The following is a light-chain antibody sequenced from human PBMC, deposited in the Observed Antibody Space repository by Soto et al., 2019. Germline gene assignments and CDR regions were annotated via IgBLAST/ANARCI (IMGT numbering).Light chain of an antibody. CDR2: GAS. CDR1: QSVSSY. Sequence: EFVLTQSPATLSLSPGERAPSSGGASQSVSSYLAWYQQKPGQAPRLLIYGASSRATGIPDRFSGSGSGTDFTLTITSLQPEDFATYYCQQVNSYPITFGQGTRLEIK. V-gene: IGKV3-11*01. J-gene: IGKJ5*01. CDR3: QQVNSYPIT.